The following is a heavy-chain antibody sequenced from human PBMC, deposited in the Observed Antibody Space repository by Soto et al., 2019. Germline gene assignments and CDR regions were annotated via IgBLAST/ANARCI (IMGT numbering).Heavy chain of an antibody. CDR3: ARGHVASLYYGSGRKRVFDY. Sequence: SETLSLTCAVYGGSFSGYYWSWIRQPPGKGLEWIGEINHSGSTNYNPSLKSRVTISVDTSKNQFSLKLGSVTAADTAVYYCARGHVASLYYGSGRKRVFDYWGQGTLVTVSS. D-gene: IGHD3-10*01. CDR2: INHSGST. CDR1: GGSFSGYY. J-gene: IGHJ4*02. V-gene: IGHV4-34*01.